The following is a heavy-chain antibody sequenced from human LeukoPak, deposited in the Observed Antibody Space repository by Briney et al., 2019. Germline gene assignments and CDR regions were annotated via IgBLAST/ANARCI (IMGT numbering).Heavy chain of an antibody. Sequence: SQTLSLTCTVSGGSISSGGYYWSWIRQHPGKGLEWIGYIYYSGSTSYNPSLKSRLTISVDTSKNQFSLKLSSVTAADTAVYYCARHPRTGDIYFDYWGQGTLVTVS. V-gene: IGHV4-31*03. J-gene: IGHJ4*02. CDR3: ARHPRTGDIYFDY. CDR1: GGSISSGGYY. CDR2: IYYSGST. D-gene: IGHD3-9*01.